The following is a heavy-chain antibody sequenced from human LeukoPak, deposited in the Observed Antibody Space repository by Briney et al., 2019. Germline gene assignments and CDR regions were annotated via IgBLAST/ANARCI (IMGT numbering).Heavy chain of an antibody. J-gene: IGHJ5*02. V-gene: IGHV6-1*01. CDR1: GDSISSNSAA. CDR2: TYYRSKWYN. D-gene: IGHD3-22*01. CDR3: ARWGYYDSSPEGNWFDP. Sequence: SQTLSLTCAISGDSISSNSAAWNWIRQSPSRGLEWLGRTYYRSKWYNDYAVSVKSRITINPDTSKNQFSLQLNSVTPKDTAVYYCARWGYYDSSPEGNWFDPWGQGTLVTVSS.